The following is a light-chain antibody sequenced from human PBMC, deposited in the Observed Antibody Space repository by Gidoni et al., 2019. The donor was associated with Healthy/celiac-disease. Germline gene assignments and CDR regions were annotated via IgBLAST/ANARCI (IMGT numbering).Light chain of an antibody. CDR3: QQRSNWPDLT. CDR2: DAS. Sequence: EIVLTQSPATLSLSPGERATLSCRASQSVSSYLACYQQKPGQAPRLLIYDASNSATGIPARFSGSGSGTDFTLTIISLEPEDFAVYYCQQRSNWPDLTFGGGTKVEIK. CDR1: QSVSSY. J-gene: IGKJ4*01. V-gene: IGKV3-11*01.